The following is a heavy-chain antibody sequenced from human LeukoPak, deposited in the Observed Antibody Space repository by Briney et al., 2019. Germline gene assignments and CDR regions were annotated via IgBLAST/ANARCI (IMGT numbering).Heavy chain of an antibody. J-gene: IGHJ4*02. D-gene: IGHD3-10*01. CDR1: GFTFGGSA. CDR3: AKCDKMVRGVIRAYYFDY. V-gene: IGHV3-23*01. Sequence: GGSLRLSCEASGFTFGGSAMSWVRQAPGKGLEWISDISGAGRETYYADSVKGRFTISRDNSKNTLYLQMNSLRAEDTAVYYCAKCDKMVRGVIRAYYFDYWGQGTLVTVSS. CDR2: ISGAGRET.